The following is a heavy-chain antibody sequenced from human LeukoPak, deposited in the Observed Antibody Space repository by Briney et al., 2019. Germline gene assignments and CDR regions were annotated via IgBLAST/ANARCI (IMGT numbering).Heavy chain of an antibody. D-gene: IGHD3-16*01. CDR3: ASQRIMITFGGTTWGNWFDP. CDR1: GFTFSRYS. Sequence: GGSLRLSCAASGFTFSRYSMNWVRQAPGKGLEWVSSISGSSSYIYYADSVKGRLTISRDNAKNSLYLQMNSLRAEDTAVYYCASQRIMITFGGTTWGNWFDPWGQGTLVTVSS. J-gene: IGHJ5*02. V-gene: IGHV3-21*04. CDR2: ISGSSSYI.